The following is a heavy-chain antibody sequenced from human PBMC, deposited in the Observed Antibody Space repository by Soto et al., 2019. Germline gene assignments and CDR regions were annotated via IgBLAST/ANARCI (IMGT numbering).Heavy chain of an antibody. CDR2: IYYSGST. V-gene: IGHV4-31*03. J-gene: IGHJ4*02. CDR1: GVSMSRADYY. Sequence: TSETLSLTCSVSGVSMSRADYYWSWIRQHPGKGLEWIGYIYYSGSTYYNPSLKSRVTISVDTSKNQFSLKLSSVTAADTPVYYCARAYGGYAAYWGQGALVTVSS. D-gene: IGHD5-12*01. CDR3: ARAYGGYAAY.